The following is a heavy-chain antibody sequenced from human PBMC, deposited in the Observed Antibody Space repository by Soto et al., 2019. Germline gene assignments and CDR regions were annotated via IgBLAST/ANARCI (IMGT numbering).Heavy chain of an antibody. V-gene: IGHV3-74*01. CDR3: ARVAGHGSVSLTAYYYYDMDV. Sequence: PGGSLRLSCAASGFTFSSYWMHWVRQAPGKGLVWVSRINSDGSSTSYADSVKGRFTISRDNAKNTLYLQMNSLRAEDTAVYYCARVAGHGSVSLTAYYYYDMDVWGQGPTVTVSS. D-gene: IGHD3-10*01. CDR2: INSDGSST. CDR1: GFTFSSYW. J-gene: IGHJ6*02.